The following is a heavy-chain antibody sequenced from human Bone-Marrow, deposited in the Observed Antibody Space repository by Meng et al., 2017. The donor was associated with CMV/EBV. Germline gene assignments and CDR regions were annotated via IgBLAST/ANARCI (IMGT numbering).Heavy chain of an antibody. CDR1: GFTFDDYA. CDR3: ARDPDSSGYYDY. V-gene: IGHV3-9*01. D-gene: IGHD3-22*01. Sequence: SLKISCAASGFTFDDYAMQWVRQAPGKGLEWVSGITWNSGSIAYADSVKGRFTISRDNAKKSLYLQMNSLRAEDTAVYYRARDPDSSGYYDYWGQGTLVTVSS. J-gene: IGHJ4*02. CDR2: ITWNSGSI.